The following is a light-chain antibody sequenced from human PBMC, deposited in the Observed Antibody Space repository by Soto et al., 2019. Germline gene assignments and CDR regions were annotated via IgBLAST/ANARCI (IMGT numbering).Light chain of an antibody. Sequence: QSALTQPASVSGSPGQSITISCTGTSSDVGGYNFVSWYQQHPGKATKLMIYDVSNRPSGVSSRFSGSKSGNTASLTISGLYAEDEADYYCSSYTSSSTRVFGTGTKLTVL. CDR3: SSYTSSSTRV. J-gene: IGLJ1*01. CDR1: SSDVGGYNF. CDR2: DVS. V-gene: IGLV2-14*01.